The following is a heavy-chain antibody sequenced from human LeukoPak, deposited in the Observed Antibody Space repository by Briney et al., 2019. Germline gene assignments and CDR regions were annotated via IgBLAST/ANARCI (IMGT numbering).Heavy chain of an antibody. CDR2: INHSGST. J-gene: IGHJ5*02. CDR3: ARGRILLWFGEYPNWFDP. CDR1: GGSFSGYY. Sequence: SETLSLTCAVYGGSFSGYYWSWIRQPPGKGLEWIGEINHSGSTNYNPSLKSRVTISVDTSKNQSSLKLSSVTAADTAVYYCARGRILLWFGEYPNWFDPWGQGTLVTVSS. V-gene: IGHV4-34*01. D-gene: IGHD3-10*01.